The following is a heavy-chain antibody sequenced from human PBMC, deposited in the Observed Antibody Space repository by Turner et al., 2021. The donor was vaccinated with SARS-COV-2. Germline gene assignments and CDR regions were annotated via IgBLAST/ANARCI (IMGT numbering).Heavy chain of an antibody. CDR3: ARDRHYDSSGYWEQS. CDR1: GGTFSTYA. D-gene: IGHD3-22*01. Sequence: QVQLVQSGAEVKKPGSSAQVSCKASGGTFSTYAITWVRQAPGQGLEWMGGIIPIFGTANYAQKFQGRVTITADKSTSTAYMELSSLRSEDTAVYYCARDRHYDSSGYWEQSWGQGTLVTVSS. J-gene: IGHJ4*02. V-gene: IGHV1-69*06. CDR2: IIPIFGTA.